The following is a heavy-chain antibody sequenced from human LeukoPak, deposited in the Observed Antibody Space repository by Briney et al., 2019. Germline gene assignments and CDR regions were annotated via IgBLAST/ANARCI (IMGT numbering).Heavy chain of an antibody. CDR2: INPSGGST. CDR1: GYTFTSYY. V-gene: IGHV1-46*01. CDR3: ARGQFTSSSYDY. Sequence: ASVKVSCKASGYTFTSYYMHWVRQAPGQGLEWMGIINPSGGSTSYAQKFQGRVTITADKSTSTAYMELSSLRSEDTAVYYCARGQFTSSSYDYWGQGTLVTVSS. D-gene: IGHD6-13*01. J-gene: IGHJ4*02.